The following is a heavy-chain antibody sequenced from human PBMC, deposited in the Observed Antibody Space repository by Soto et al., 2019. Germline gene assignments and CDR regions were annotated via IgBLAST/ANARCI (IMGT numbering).Heavy chain of an antibody. CDR1: GYTLTELS. Sequence: ASVKVSCKVSGYTLTELSMHWVRQAPGKGLEWMGGFDPEDGETIYAQKFQGRVTMTEDTSTDTAYMELSSLRSEDTAVYYCATAPKGDSYGYFYYWGQGTLVPVSS. CDR3: ATAPKGDSYGYFYY. J-gene: IGHJ4*02. D-gene: IGHD5-18*01. V-gene: IGHV1-24*01. CDR2: FDPEDGET.